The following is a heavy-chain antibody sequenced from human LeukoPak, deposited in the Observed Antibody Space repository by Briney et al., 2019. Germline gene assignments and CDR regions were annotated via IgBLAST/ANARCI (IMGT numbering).Heavy chain of an antibody. CDR2: ITGNT. D-gene: IGHD3-16*02. CDR1: GGSVSSPDDY. Sequence: SETLSLTCTVSGGSVSSPDDYWGWIRQPPGKGLEWSGSITGNTLYNPSLTSRVSMSIDLSKNQFTLRLSSVTAADTAVYYCARDSHRRGNAFEIWGPGTMVTVSS. V-gene: IGHV4-39*02. CDR3: ARDSHRRGNAFEI. J-gene: IGHJ3*02.